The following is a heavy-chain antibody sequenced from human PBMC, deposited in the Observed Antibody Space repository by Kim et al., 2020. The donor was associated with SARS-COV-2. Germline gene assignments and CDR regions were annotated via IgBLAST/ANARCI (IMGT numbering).Heavy chain of an antibody. V-gene: IGHV3-23*01. CDR2: RGIVGSI. J-gene: IGHJ3*02. CDR3: SSQNNRAFCI. CDR1: GFTLSSYA. Sequence: GGSLRLSCAASGFTLSSYAMSWVRQAPGKGLEWVSARGIVGSIYYADSVKGRFTVSIDTSKNTLYLQMNTLCAEDTAAYYCSSQNNRAFCIWCQGTVVTV.